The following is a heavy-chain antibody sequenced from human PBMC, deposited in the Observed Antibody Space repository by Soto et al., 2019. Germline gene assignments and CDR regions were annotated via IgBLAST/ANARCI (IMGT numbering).Heavy chain of an antibody. V-gene: IGHV4-59*01. CDR3: ARDRRGGYDFWSGFPFTDV. CDR1: GGSISSYY. D-gene: IGHD3-3*01. J-gene: IGHJ6*02. CDR2: IYYSGST. Sequence: SETLSLTCTVSGGSISSYYWSWIRQPPGKGLEWIGYIYYSGSTNYNPSLKSRVTISVDTSKNQFSLKLSSVTAADTAVYYCARDRRGGYDFWSGFPFTDVWGQGTTVTVSS.